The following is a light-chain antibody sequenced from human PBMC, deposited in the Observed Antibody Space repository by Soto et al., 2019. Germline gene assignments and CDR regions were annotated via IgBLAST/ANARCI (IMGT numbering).Light chain of an antibody. CDR1: QGINRW. J-gene: IGKJ2*01. V-gene: IGKV1-5*01. CDR3: QQSSPYSAFT. Sequence: DIQLTQSPSTLSASVGDRVTFTCRASQGINRWLAWYQQKPGKAPKVLIYDASSLESGVPSRFIGFGSGTEFPLTISSLQPYDFAPYYCQQSSPYSAFTFGQGTKLEVK. CDR2: DAS.